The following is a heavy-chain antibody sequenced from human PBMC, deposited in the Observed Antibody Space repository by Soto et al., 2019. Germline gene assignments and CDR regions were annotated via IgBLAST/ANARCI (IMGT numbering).Heavy chain of an antibody. CDR2: IIPIFGTA. D-gene: IGHD6-19*01. CDR1: GGTFSSYA. CDR3: ARYSSGWYVGWGRWSYFDY. Sequence: QVQLVQSGAEVKKPGSSVKVSCKASGGTFSSYAISWVRQAPGQGLEWMGGIIPIFGTANYAQKFQGRVTITADESTCTAYMELSSLRSEDTAVYYCARYSSGWYVGWGRWSYFDYWGQGTLVTVSS. J-gene: IGHJ4*02. V-gene: IGHV1-69*12.